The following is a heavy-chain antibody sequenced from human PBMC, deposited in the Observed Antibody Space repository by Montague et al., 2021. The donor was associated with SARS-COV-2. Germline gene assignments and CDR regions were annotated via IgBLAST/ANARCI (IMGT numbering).Heavy chain of an antibody. Sequence: SETLSLTCTVSGDSINSSSYYWGWIRQPPGKGLEWIGSIYYSGGTYYNPSLKSRVTISVDTSKNQFSLKLSSVTAADTAVYYCARKEIKYSNIWSTGGNWFDPWGQGTLVTVSS. CDR3: ARKEIKYSNIWSTGGNWFDP. CDR2: IYYSGGT. D-gene: IGHD6-6*01. CDR1: GDSINSSSYY. V-gene: IGHV4-39*01. J-gene: IGHJ5*02.